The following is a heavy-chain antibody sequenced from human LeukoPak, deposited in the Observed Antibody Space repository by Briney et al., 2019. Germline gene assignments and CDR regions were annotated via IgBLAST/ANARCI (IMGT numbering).Heavy chain of an antibody. CDR3: ARSYRYTAMALDY. Sequence: PGGSLRLSCAASGSTFSSYNMNWFAQPPGKGWGGFSSISGSSNYIFYADSVRGRFTISRDNAKNSLYLQMNSLRAEDTAVYYCARSYRYTAMALDYWGQGTLVTVSS. J-gene: IGHJ4*02. CDR1: GSTFSSYN. D-gene: IGHD5-18*01. V-gene: IGHV3-21*01. CDR2: ISGSSNYI.